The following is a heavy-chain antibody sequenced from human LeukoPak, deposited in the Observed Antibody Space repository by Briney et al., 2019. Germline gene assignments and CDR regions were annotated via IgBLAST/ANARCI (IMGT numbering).Heavy chain of an antibody. CDR2: VSTYNGNT. Sequence: ASVKVSCKASGGTFSSYAISWVRQAPGQGLEWMGWVSTYNGNTNYVPKYQGRVTITTDTSTSTAYMELRSLRSDDTAVYYCARDVDTATDQINDYWGQGTLVTVSS. D-gene: IGHD5-18*01. J-gene: IGHJ4*02. CDR3: ARDVDTATDQINDY. V-gene: IGHV1-18*01. CDR1: GGTFSSYA.